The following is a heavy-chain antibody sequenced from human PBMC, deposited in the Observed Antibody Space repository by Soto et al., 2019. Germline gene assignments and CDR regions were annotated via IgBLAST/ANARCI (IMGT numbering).Heavy chain of an antibody. CDR1: GYTFTDYY. V-gene: IGHV1-2*02. CDR2: INPNSGGT. CDR3: ARDYPPDYYDSSGYYFGGWFDL. J-gene: IGHJ5*02. D-gene: IGHD3-22*01. Sequence: ASVKVSCKASGYTFTDYYMHWVRQAPGQGLEWMGWINPNSGGTNYAQKFQGRVTMTRDTSISTAYMELSRLRFDDTAVYYCARDYPPDYYDSSGYYFGGWFDLWGQGTLVTVSS.